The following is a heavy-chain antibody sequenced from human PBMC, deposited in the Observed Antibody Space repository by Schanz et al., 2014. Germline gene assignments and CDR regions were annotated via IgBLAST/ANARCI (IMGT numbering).Heavy chain of an antibody. V-gene: IGHV4-39*01. J-gene: IGHJ5*02. CDR3: ARPSSVVGITGWFDT. Sequence: QLQLRESGPGLVKPSETLSLICSVSGTSITSSTYYWGWIRQPPGKGPEWIGSISYSGNTYYTPSVKSRVTISLASSKNHFPLTLPSVTAADTAVYYCARPSSVVGITGWFDTWGQGTLVTVSS. CDR1: GTSITSSTYY. CDR2: ISYSGNT. D-gene: IGHD3-22*01.